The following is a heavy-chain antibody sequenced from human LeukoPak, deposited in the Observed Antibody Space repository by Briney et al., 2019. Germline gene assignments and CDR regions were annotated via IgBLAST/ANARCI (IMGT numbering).Heavy chain of an antibody. Sequence: GESLQISCKGSGYRFTSYWIGWVRQVPGKGLEWMGIIYPADSDTRYSPSFQGQVTISADKSISTAYLQWSSLKASDTAMYYCARLGVWGSYRQNDAFDIWGQGTMVTVSS. CDR1: GYRFTSYW. V-gene: IGHV5-51*01. D-gene: IGHD3-16*02. J-gene: IGHJ3*02. CDR2: IYPADSDT. CDR3: ARLGVWGSYRQNDAFDI.